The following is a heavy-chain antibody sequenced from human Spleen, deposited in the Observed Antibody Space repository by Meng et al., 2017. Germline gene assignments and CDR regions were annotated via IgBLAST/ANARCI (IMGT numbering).Heavy chain of an antibody. CDR1: GGSISSSHSY. V-gene: IGHV4-39*01. J-gene: IGHJ4*02. Sequence: HLQPPVSGPGLVRPSETLSLPCTVSGGSISSSHSYWDWFRQPPGKGLEWIGAIYHSGSTSYNPSLQSRVTMFVDTSKNQFSLMLTSVTATDTAVYYCARRRGGSGRDCWGQGTLVTVSS. CDR3: ARRRGGSGRDC. D-gene: IGHD3-10*01. CDR2: IYHSGST.